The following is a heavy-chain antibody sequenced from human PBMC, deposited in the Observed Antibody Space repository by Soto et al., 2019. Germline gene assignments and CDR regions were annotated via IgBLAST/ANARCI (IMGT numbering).Heavy chain of an antibody. CDR2: IYYSGST. D-gene: IGHD3-3*01. Sequence: SETLSLTCTVSGGSISSYYWSWIRQPPGKGLEWIGYIYYSGSTNYNPSLKSRVTISVDTSKNQFSLKLSSVTAADTAVYFCAREDFWSGCDHWGQGTQVTVSS. CDR3: AREDFWSGCDH. V-gene: IGHV4-59*12. J-gene: IGHJ4*02. CDR1: GGSISSYY.